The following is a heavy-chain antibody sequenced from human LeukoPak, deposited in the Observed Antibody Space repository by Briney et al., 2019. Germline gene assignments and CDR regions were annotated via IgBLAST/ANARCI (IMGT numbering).Heavy chain of an antibody. V-gene: IGHV3-23*01. CDR2: ISGSGGST. CDR3: AKAMGPRNYFDN. J-gene: IGHJ4*02. CDR1: GFTFSSYA. Sequence: GGSLRLSCAASGFTFSSYAMSWVRQAPGKGLEWVSVISGSGGSTYSADSVKGRFTISRDNSKNTLSLQMNSLRAEDTAVYYCAKAMGPRNYFDNWGQGTLVTVSS.